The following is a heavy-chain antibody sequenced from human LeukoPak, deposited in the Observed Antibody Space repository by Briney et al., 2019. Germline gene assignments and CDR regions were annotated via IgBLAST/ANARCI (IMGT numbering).Heavy chain of an antibody. CDR1: GFSLSKVW. J-gene: IGHJ4*02. Sequence: GGSLRLSCTASGFSLSKVWMSWVRQPPGQGLEWVGHIKTKTDGGTTEYVAPVRGRFTISRDDSGDTLYLQMNSLKIEDTAVYYCTTVDYGDLTPAASSDYWGQGTLVTVSS. D-gene: IGHD4-17*01. CDR2: IKTKTDGGTT. V-gene: IGHV3-15*01. CDR3: TTVDYGDLTPAASSDY.